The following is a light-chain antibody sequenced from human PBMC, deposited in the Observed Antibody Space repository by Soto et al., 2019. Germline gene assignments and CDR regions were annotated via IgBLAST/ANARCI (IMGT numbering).Light chain of an antibody. CDR3: QQYNNWPQRT. CDR1: QSVSSN. Sequence: EIVMTQSPATLSVSPGERATLSCRASQSVSSNFAWDQQQPGQAPRLLIYGASTRATGIPGRFSGSGSGTEFTLTISRLQSEDFAVYYCQQYNNWPQRTFGQGTRLEIK. J-gene: IGKJ5*01. CDR2: GAS. V-gene: IGKV3-15*01.